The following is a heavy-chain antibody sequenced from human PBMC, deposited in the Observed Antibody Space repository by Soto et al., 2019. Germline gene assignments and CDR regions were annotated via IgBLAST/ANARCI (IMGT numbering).Heavy chain of an antibody. Sequence: GGSLRLSCAASGFTFSDYYVSWIRQAPGQGLEWVSYISNSGSYTTYADSLKGRFTISRDNAKSSVYLQMNSLRAEDTAVYYCARDGGGNLLGPFDYWGQGALVTVYS. CDR2: ISNSGSYT. J-gene: IGHJ4*02. CDR1: GFTFSDYY. CDR3: ARDGGGNLLGPFDY. D-gene: IGHD2-21*02. V-gene: IGHV3-11*06.